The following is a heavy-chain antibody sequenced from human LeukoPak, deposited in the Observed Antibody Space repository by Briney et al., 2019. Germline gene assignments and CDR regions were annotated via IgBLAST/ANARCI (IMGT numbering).Heavy chain of an antibody. CDR1: GYSFTSYW. CDR2: IYPGDSDT. V-gene: IGHV5-51*01. D-gene: IGHD6-19*01. CDR3: ARHAPGGEEQWLVLGY. J-gene: IGHJ4*02. Sequence: GESLKISCKGSGYSFTSYWIGWVRQMPGKGLEGMGIIYPGDSDTRYSPSFQGPVTISADKSISTAYLQWSSLKASDTAMYYCARHAPGGEEQWLVLGYWGQGTLVTVSS.